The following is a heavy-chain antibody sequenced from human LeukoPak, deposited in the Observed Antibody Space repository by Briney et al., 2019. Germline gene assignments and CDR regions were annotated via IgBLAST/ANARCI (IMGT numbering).Heavy chain of an antibody. CDR3: TTDIWTYSARDY. V-gene: IGHV3-15*01. Sequence: GGSLRLSCAASGFTFSEAWMNWVRQAPGKGREWVGHIKNRPDGGTTDYAAPVKGRFTISRDDSKNTLYLQMNSLKTEDTAVYYCTTDIWTYSARDYWGQGTLVTVSS. J-gene: IGHJ4*02. CDR1: GFTFSEAW. D-gene: IGHD3/OR15-3a*01. CDR2: IKNRPDGGTT.